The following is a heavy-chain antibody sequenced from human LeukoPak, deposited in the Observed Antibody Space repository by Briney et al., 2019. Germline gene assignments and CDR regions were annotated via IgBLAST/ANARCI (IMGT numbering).Heavy chain of an antibody. CDR1: GYTFTSYG. V-gene: IGHV1-2*02. Sequence: ASVKASRKASGYTFTSYGINWVRQAPGQGLEWVGWINPNGGGTNYAQKFQGRVTMTRDTSISTAYMELSRLLSGDTAVYYCARGKTMVYCGGDCYRFDNWGQGTLVTVSS. J-gene: IGHJ4*02. CDR2: INPNGGGT. D-gene: IGHD2-21*02. CDR3: ARGKTMVYCGGDCYRFDN.